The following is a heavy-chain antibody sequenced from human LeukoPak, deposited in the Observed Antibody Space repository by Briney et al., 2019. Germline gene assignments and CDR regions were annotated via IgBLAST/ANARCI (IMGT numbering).Heavy chain of an antibody. D-gene: IGHD4-23*01. CDR1: GGSLSGYY. Sequence: SETLSLTCAVYGGSLSGYYWSWIRQPPGKGLEWIGEINHSGTTNYHPSLKSRVTISVDTSKNQYSLKVRSVTAADTAGYYCARGVSGTVVRRPDYWGQGTLVTVSS. CDR2: INHSGTT. CDR3: ARGVSGTVVRRPDY. J-gene: IGHJ4*02. V-gene: IGHV4-34*01.